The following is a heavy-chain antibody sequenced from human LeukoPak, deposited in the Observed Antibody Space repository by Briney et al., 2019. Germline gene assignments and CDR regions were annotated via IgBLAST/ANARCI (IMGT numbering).Heavy chain of an antibody. CDR3: GRSRRINASLYYYMDV. J-gene: IGHJ6*03. CDR2: IRSTGDST. D-gene: IGHD2-15*01. Sequence: GGSLRLSCAGSGFTFSTYWMTWVRQAPGKGLEWVSSIRSTGDSTFYADSVKGRFTISRDNSKNTVYLLMNSLRTEDTAVYYCGRSRRINASLYYYMDVWGKGTTVTVSS. V-gene: IGHV3-23*01. CDR1: GFTFSTYW.